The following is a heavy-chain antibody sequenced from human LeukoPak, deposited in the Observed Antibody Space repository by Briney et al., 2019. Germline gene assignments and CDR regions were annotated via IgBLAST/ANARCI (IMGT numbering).Heavy chain of an antibody. J-gene: IGHJ4*02. V-gene: IGHV3-48*01. Sequence: GGSLRLSCAASGFTFSSYSMNWVRQAPGKGLEWVSYISSSSSAIYYADSVKGRFTISKDNAKNSLYLQMNSLRAEDTAVYYCARDLHVCRLDYWGQGTLVTVSS. CDR3: ARDLHVCRLDY. CDR1: GFTFSSYS. CDR2: ISSSSSAI.